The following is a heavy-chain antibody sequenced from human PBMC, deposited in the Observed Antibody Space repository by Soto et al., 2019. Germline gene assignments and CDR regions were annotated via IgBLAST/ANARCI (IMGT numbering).Heavy chain of an antibody. CDR3: AREILGVRFLLSPADYYYGMDV. Sequence: QVQLVQSGAEVKKPGASVKVSCKASGYTFTSYGISWVRQAPGQGLEWMGWISAYNGNTNYAQKLQGRVTMTTDTSTSTAYMELRSRRSDDTAVYYCAREILGVRFLLSPADYYYGMDVWGQGTTVTVSS. J-gene: IGHJ6*02. CDR1: GYTFTSYG. V-gene: IGHV1-18*01. CDR2: ISAYNGNT. D-gene: IGHD3-3*01.